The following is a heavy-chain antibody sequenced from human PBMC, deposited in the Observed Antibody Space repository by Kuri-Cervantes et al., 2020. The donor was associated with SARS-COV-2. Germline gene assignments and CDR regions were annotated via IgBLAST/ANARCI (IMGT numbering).Heavy chain of an antibody. V-gene: IGHV1-18*04. Sequence: ASVKVSCKASGYTFTSYYMHWVRQAPGQGPEWMGWISAYNGNTNYAQKLQGRVTMTTDTSTSTAYMELRSLRSDDTAVYYCAREKLRYFDWSKPPTPEYYFDYWGQGTLVTVSS. CDR3: AREKLRYFDWSKPPTPEYYFDY. CDR2: ISAYNGNT. J-gene: IGHJ4*02. D-gene: IGHD3-9*01. CDR1: GYTFTSYY.